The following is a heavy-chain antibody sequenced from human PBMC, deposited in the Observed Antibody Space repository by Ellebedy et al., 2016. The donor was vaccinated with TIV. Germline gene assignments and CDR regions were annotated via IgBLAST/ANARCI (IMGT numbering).Heavy chain of an antibody. Sequence: ASVKVSCXASGYTFTSYGISWVRQAPGQGLEWMGWISAYNGNTNYTQRLQGRVTMTTDTSTSTAYMELRSLRSDDTAVYYCASVTYYDSSAYYEPLGNWFDPWGQGTLVTVSS. CDR2: ISAYNGNT. J-gene: IGHJ5*02. CDR1: GYTFTSYG. CDR3: ASVTYYDSSAYYEPLGNWFDP. D-gene: IGHD3-22*01. V-gene: IGHV1-18*01.